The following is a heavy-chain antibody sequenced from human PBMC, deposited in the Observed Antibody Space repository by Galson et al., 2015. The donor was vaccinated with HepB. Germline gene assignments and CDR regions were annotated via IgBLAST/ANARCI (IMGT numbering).Heavy chain of an antibody. CDR2: IKQDGGEK. CDR1: GFTFSSYW. J-gene: IGHJ4*02. D-gene: IGHD3-9*01. V-gene: IGHV3-7*03. Sequence: LRLSCAASGFTFSSYWMSWVRQAPGKGLEWVANIKQDGGEKYYVDSVKGRFTISRDNAKNSLYLQMNSLRAEDTAVYYCARAPSDTFYDILTGYYMGKEFDYWGQGTLVTVSS. CDR3: ARAPSDTFYDILTGYYMGKEFDY.